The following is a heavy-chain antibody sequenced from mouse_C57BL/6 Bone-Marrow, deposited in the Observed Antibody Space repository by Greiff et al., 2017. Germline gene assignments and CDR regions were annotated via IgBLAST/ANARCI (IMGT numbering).Heavy chain of an antibody. D-gene: IGHD2-12*01. J-gene: IGHJ1*03. CDR2: IYPGDGDT. V-gene: IGHV1-80*01. Sequence: QVQLQQSGAELVKPGASVKISCKASGYAFSSYWMNWVKQRPGKGLEWIGQIYPGDGDTNYNGKFKGKATLTADKSSSTAYMQLSSLTSEDSAVYFCARYAYYMWYWDVWGTGTTGTVSS. CDR3: ARYAYYMWYWDV. CDR1: GYAFSSYW.